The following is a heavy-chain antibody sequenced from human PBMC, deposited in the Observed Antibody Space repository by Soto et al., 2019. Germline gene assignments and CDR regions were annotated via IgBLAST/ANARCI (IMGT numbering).Heavy chain of an antibody. CDR1: GYTFTSYD. CDR2: MNPNSGNT. CDR3: ARADCISTSCYDYFDY. Sequence: QVQLVQSGAEVKKPGASVKVSRKASGYTFTSYDINWVRQATGQGLEWMGWMNPNSGNTGYAQKFQGRVTMTRNTSISTAYMELSSLRSEDTAVYYCARADCISTSCYDYFDYWGQGTLVTVSS. D-gene: IGHD2-2*01. V-gene: IGHV1-8*01. J-gene: IGHJ4*02.